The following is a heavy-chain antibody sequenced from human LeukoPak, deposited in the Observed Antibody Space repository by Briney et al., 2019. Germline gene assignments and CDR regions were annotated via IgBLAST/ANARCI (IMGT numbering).Heavy chain of an antibody. J-gene: IGHJ3*02. CDR1: GYTFTSYY. CDR2: INPSGGST. CDR3: ARVRAYCGGDCYRRAFDI. D-gene: IGHD2-21*02. Sequence: ASVKVSCKASGYTFTSYYMHWVRQAPGQGLEWMGIINPSGGSTSYAQKFQGRVTMTRDTSISTAYMELSRLRSDDTAVYYCARVRAYCGGDCYRRAFDIWGQGTMVTVSS. V-gene: IGHV1-46*01.